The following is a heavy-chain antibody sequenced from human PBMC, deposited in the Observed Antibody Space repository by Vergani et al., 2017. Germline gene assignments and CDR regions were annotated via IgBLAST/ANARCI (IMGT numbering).Heavy chain of an antibody. V-gene: IGHV3-9*01. CDR3: SRDRGDCSYSRYFYNYYMDV. J-gene: IGHJ6*03. CDR2: ISWNSGSI. D-gene: IGHD2-15*01. CDR1: GFTFDDYA. Sequence: EVQLVESGGGLVQPGRSLRLSCAVSGFTFDDYAMHWVRQAPGKGLEWVSGISWNSGSIGYADSVKGRFTISRDNANNSLYLQMNSLRAEDTALYYCSRDRGDCSYSRYFYNYYMDVWGKGTTVTVSS.